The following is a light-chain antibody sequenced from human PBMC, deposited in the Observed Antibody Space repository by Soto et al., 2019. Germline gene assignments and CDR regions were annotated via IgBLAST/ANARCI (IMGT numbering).Light chain of an antibody. V-gene: IGKV3-20*01. CDR1: QSVNSNY. CDR3: QQHGQWPIT. CDR2: GIS. J-gene: IGKJ5*01. Sequence: EIVLIPSPATLSLSPGERATLSCRASQSVNSNYLAWYQQKPGQAPRLLIYGISKRATDIPDRFSGSGSGTEFTLTISSLQPEDFATYYCQQHGQWPITFGQGTRLEIK.